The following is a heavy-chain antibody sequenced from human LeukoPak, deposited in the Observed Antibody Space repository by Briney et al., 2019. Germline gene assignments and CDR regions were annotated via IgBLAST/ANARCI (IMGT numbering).Heavy chain of an antibody. Sequence: GGSLRLSCAASGFTFSSYAMHWVRQAPGKGLEWVVVISYDGSNKYYADSVKGRFTISRDNSKNTLYLQMNSLRAEDTAVYYCARDYCSGGSCHYYYYYGMDVWGQGTTVTVSS. CDR3: ARDYCSGGSCHYYYYYGMDV. V-gene: IGHV3-30-3*01. CDR1: GFTFSSYA. D-gene: IGHD2-15*01. J-gene: IGHJ6*02. CDR2: ISYDGSNK.